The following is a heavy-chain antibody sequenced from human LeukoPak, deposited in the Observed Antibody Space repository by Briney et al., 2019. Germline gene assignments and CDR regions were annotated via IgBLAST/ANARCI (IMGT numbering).Heavy chain of an antibody. Sequence: ASVKVSCKASGYNFTSYAINWVRQAPGQGLECMGWINPNSGDTNYAQKFQGWVTMTRDTSISTAYMELSRLRSDDTAVYYCARDLKDSSYYDFWSGYSGVPYFQHWGQGTLVTVSS. CDR3: ARDLKDSSYYDFWSGYSGVPYFQH. V-gene: IGHV1-2*04. CDR2: INPNSGDT. J-gene: IGHJ1*01. CDR1: GYNFTSYA. D-gene: IGHD3-3*01.